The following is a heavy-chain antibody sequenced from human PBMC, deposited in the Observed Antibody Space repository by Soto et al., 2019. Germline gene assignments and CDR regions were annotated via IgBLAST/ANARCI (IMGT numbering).Heavy chain of an antibody. CDR3: ATEPVRGVTN. CDR2: IYSGGST. Sequence: PGGSLRLSCAASGFTVSSNYMSWVRQAPGKGLEWVSVIYSGGSTYYADSVKGRFTISRDSSKNTLDLQMNSLSAEDTAMYYCATEPVRGVTNWGQGTLVTVSS. D-gene: IGHD3-10*01. J-gene: IGHJ4*02. CDR1: GFTVSSNY. V-gene: IGHV3-66*01.